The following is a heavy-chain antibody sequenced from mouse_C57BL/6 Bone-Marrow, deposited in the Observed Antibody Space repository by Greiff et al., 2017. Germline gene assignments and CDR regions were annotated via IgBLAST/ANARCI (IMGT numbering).Heavy chain of an antibody. CDR1: GYTFTSYW. Sequence: QVQLQQPGAELVKPGASVKMYCKASGYTFTSYWITWVKQRPGQGLEWIGDIYPGSGSTNYNEKFKSKATLTVDTSSSTAYMQLSSLTSEDSAVYYCARNDGFLAWVAYWGQGTLVTVSA. CDR2: IYPGSGST. V-gene: IGHV1-55*01. J-gene: IGHJ3*01. CDR3: ARNDGFLAWVAY. D-gene: IGHD2-3*01.